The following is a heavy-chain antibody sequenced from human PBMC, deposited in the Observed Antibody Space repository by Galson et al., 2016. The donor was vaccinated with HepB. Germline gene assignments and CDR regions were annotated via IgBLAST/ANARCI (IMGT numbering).Heavy chain of an antibody. CDR3: GCPLLGSTDY. CDR2: ISGSGSSQ. Sequence: SLRLSCAASGFTFSSYEMNWVRQAPGKGLEWASVISGSGSSQNYADSVKGRFTITRDNAKKSLYLQLNSLRAEDKAVYFCGCPLLGSTDYWGQGTLVTVSS. V-gene: IGHV3-48*03. J-gene: IGHJ4*02. CDR1: GFTFSSYE. D-gene: IGHD2-15*01.